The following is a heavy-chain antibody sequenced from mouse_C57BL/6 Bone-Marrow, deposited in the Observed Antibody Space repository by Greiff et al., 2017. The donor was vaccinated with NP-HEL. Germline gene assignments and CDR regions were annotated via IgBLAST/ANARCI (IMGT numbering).Heavy chain of an antibody. J-gene: IGHJ2*01. CDR3: ARGGLPYFDY. Sequence: QVHVKQSGAELVRPGTSVKLSCKASGYTFTSYWMHWVKQRPGQGLAWIGVIDPSDSYTNYNQKFKGKATLTVDTSSSTAYMQLSSLTSEDSAVYYCARGGLPYFDYWGQGTTLTVSS. CDR1: GYTFTSYW. D-gene: IGHD3-3*01. CDR2: IDPSDSYT. V-gene: IGHV1-59*01.